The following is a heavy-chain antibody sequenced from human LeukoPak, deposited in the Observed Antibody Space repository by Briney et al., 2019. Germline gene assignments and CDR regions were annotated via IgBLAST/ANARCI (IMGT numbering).Heavy chain of an antibody. J-gene: IGHJ4*02. D-gene: IGHD3-10*01. V-gene: IGHV3-21*01. CDR1: GLTFSSYS. Sequence: PGGSLRLSCAASGLTFSSYSMNWVRQAPGKGLEWVSSISSSSNYIYYADSVKGRFTISRDNAKNSLYLQMNSLRAEDTAVYYCARVPHAMVRGVIISEFYFNYWGQGTLVTVSS. CDR3: ARVPHAMVRGVIISEFYFNY. CDR2: ISSSSNYI.